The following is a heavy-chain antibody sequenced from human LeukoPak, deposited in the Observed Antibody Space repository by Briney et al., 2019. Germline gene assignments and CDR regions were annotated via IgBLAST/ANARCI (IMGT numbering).Heavy chain of an antibody. CDR3: ARDGYYDSSGSDY. CDR2: IYYSGST. J-gene: IGHJ4*02. V-gene: IGHV4-39*07. D-gene: IGHD3-22*01. CDR1: GGSISSSSYY. Sequence: PSETLSLTCTVSGGSISSSSYYWGWIRQPPGKGLEWIGSIYYSGSTYYNPSLKSRVTISVDTSKNQFSLKLSSVTAADTAVYYCARDGYYDSSGSDYWGQRTLVTVSS.